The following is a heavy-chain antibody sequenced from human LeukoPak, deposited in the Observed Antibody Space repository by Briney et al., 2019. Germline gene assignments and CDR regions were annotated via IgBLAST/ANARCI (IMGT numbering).Heavy chain of an antibody. D-gene: IGHD6-13*01. CDR2: FYYSGST. Sequence: SETLSLTCTVSGGSISSYYWSWIRRPPGKGLEWIGYFYYSGSTKYNPSLKSRVTISVDTSKNQFSLKLSSVTAADTAVYYCARLISSSWYHEVLLGRDYWGQGTLVTVSS. V-gene: IGHV4-59*08. CDR1: GGSISSYY. J-gene: IGHJ4*02. CDR3: ARLISSSWYHEVLLGRDY.